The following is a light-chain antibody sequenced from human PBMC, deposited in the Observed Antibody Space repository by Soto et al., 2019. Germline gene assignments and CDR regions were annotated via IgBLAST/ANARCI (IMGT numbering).Light chain of an antibody. CDR2: RNS. CDR1: SSNIGSNY. J-gene: IGLJ2*01. V-gene: IGLV1-47*01. CDR3: AAWDDSLSGVV. Sequence: QSVLTQPPSASGTPGQRVTISCSGSSSNIGSNYVYWYQQLPGTVPQLLIYRNSERPSGVPDPFSGSKSGTSAPLAISGLRSEDEADYYCAAWDDSLSGVVFGGGTKLTVL.